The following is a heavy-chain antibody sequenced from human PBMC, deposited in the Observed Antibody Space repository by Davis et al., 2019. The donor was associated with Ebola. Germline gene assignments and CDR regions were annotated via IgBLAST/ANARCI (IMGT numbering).Heavy chain of an antibody. J-gene: IGHJ5*01. CDR3: TRVNAVTGYSRFDS. D-gene: IGHD3-9*01. Sequence: GGSLRLSCAASGFTFDGFAMAWVRQSPGKGLEWVSGINWNGGSTGYADSVKGRFTISRDNARNLVYVQMNSLRAEDTALYHCTRVNAVTGYSRFDSWGQGTLVTVSS. CDR2: INWNGGST. V-gene: IGHV3-20*01. CDR1: GFTFDGFA.